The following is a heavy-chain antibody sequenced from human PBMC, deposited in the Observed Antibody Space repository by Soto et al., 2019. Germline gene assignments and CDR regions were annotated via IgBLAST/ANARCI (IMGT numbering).Heavy chain of an antibody. D-gene: IGHD6-13*01. CDR1: GFTFRSFT. J-gene: IGHJ5*02. Sequence: PGGSLRLPCAAFGFTFRSFTMNWVRQAPGKGLEWVSTISSNSAYIYYTDALRGRFTISRDNAKNSLHLQMNSLRAEDTAVYYCTRDASRDSSARGWFDPWGAGTVVTVSS. V-gene: IGHV3-21*01. CDR3: TRDASRDSSARGWFDP. CDR2: ISSNSAYI.